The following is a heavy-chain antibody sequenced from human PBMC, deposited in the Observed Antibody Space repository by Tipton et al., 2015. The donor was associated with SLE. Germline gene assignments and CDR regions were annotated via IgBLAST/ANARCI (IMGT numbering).Heavy chain of an antibody. CDR2: IYHSGST. Sequence: TLSLTCSVSGGSISGSNHYWAWIRQPPGRGLEWIGNIYHSGSTNYNPSLKSRVTISVDGSKNQFSLKLDSVTAADTAVYYCAKAHSGGAIAFWGQGTLVTVSS. CDR1: GGSISGSNHY. J-gene: IGHJ4*02. V-gene: IGHV4-61*05. D-gene: IGHD2-15*01. CDR3: AKAHSGGAIAF.